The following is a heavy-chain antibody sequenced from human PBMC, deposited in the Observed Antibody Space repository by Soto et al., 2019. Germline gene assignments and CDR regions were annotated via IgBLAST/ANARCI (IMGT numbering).Heavy chain of an antibody. CDR1: GGTTSSYT. D-gene: IGHD1-1*01. Sequence: QVQLVQSGAEVERPGSSVKVSCKTSGGTTSSYTIGWVRQAPGQGLEWMGNIVPMINKIDYAQKFQGRVKIRADKSTGTVYMGLNSLRSEDTAVYFCALRTGNWNPLADWGQVTLVTVAS. J-gene: IGHJ4*02. CDR2: IVPMINKI. CDR3: ALRTGNWNPLAD. V-gene: IGHV1-69*02.